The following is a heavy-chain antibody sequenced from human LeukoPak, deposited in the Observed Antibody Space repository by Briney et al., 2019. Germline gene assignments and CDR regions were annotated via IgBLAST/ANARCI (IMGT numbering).Heavy chain of an antibody. Sequence: GGSLRLSCAASGFTFSSYSMNWVRQAPGKGLEWVSYISSSSSTIYYADSVKGRFTISRDNAKNSLYLQMNSLRAEDTAVYYCAKDGIQYGDYYGYWGQGTLVTVSS. CDR2: ISSSSSTI. J-gene: IGHJ4*02. V-gene: IGHV3-48*01. CDR1: GFTFSSYS. D-gene: IGHD4-17*01. CDR3: AKDGIQYGDYYGY.